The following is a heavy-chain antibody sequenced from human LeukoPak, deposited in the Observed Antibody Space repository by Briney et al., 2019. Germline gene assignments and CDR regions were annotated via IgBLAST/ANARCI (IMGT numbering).Heavy chain of an antibody. CDR2: SDPEDGET. CDR1: GSTLSDLS. CDR3: VTDRARLFWYFDL. Sequence: ASVKVSCKVSGSTLSDLSIHWVRQAPGKGLEYVGGSDPEDGETFHAQNFQGRVTMTEDTSIDTAYMELSRLGSEDTAVYYCVTDRARLFWYFDLWGRGTLVTVSS. D-gene: IGHD2-21*02. J-gene: IGHJ2*01. V-gene: IGHV1-24*01.